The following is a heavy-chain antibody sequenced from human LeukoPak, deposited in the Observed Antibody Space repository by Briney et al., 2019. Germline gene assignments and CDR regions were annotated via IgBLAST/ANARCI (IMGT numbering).Heavy chain of an antibody. J-gene: IGHJ3*01. CDR2: INPSGGSI. CDR3: ARGRHDYESSDYYYEGDGFDV. D-gene: IGHD3-22*01. V-gene: IGHV1-46*01. CDR1: GDTFSSYY. Sequence: ASVKVSCKASGDTFSSYYMHWVRQAPGQGLEWMGIINPSGGSISYAQKFQGRVTMTRDMSTSTVYMELSSLRSEDTAVYYCARGRHDYESSDYYYEGDGFDVWGQGTMVTVSS.